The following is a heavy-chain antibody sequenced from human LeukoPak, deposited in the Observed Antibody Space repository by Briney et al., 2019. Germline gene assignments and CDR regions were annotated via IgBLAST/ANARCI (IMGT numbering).Heavy chain of an antibody. Sequence: SGGSLRLSCEASGITFSTSDMLWVRQAPGKGLEWVSVIGTAGDTYYADSVKGRFTISRENAKNSLYLQMNSLRAGDTAVYYCARGSVRVGMDVWGQGTTVTVSS. V-gene: IGHV3-13*01. D-gene: IGHD6-13*01. CDR3: ARGSVRVGMDV. CDR1: GITFSTSD. J-gene: IGHJ6*02. CDR2: IGTAGDT.